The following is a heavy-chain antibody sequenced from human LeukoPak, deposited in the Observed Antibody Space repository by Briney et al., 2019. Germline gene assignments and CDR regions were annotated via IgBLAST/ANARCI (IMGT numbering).Heavy chain of an antibody. J-gene: IGHJ4*02. V-gene: IGHV3-9*01. D-gene: IGHD3-16*02. CDR2: ISWNSGSI. CDR1: GFTFDDYA. Sequence: GGSLRLSCAASGFTFDDYAMHWVRQAPGKGLEWVSGISWNSGSIGYADSVKGRFTISRDNAKNSLYLQMNSLRAEDTALYYCAKGNYYDYVWGSYRYTYYFDYWGQGTLVTVSS. CDR3: AKGNYYDYVWGSYRYTYYFDY.